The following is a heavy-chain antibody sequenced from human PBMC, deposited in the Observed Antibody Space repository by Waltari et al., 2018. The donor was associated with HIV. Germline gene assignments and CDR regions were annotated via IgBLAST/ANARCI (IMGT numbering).Heavy chain of an antibody. V-gene: IGHV3-30*18. Sequence: QVQLVESGGGVVKPGGSLRLFCAASGFTVRSYGMHWVRQAPGKGLEWVAVISYYGDNKYYADAVKGRFTISRDNSKNTLYLQMNSLRVEDTAVYYCAKGASGWSPGYWGQGTLVTVSS. CDR1: GFTVRSYG. D-gene: IGHD6-19*01. J-gene: IGHJ4*02. CDR3: AKGASGWSPGY. CDR2: ISYYGDNK.